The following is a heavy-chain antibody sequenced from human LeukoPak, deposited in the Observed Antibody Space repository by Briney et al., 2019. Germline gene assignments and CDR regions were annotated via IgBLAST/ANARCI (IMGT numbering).Heavy chain of an antibody. V-gene: IGHV3-33*01. Sequence: PGGSLRLSCAASGFTFSSYGMHWVRQAPGKGLEWVAVIWYDGSNKYYADSVKGRFTISRDNSKNTLYLQMNSLRAEDTAVYYCARLGSYSPNFDYWGQGTQVTVSS. CDR1: GFTFSSYG. D-gene: IGHD1-26*01. CDR2: IWYDGSNK. J-gene: IGHJ4*02. CDR3: ARLGSYSPNFDY.